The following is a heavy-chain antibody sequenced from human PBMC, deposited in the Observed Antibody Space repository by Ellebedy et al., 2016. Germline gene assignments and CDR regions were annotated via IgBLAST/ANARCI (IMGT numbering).Heavy chain of an antibody. Sequence: ASVKVSCKASGYTFTDYFMHWVRQAPGQGLEWMGWINLNSGATLYAQKFQGRVTMTWDTSTSTAYVDLTSLRSDDTAVYFCFANYYDSPGYVYYDYWGQGTLVTVSS. CDR1: GYTFTDYF. CDR3: FANYYDSPGYVYYDY. V-gene: IGHV1-2*02. CDR2: INLNSGAT. D-gene: IGHD3-22*01. J-gene: IGHJ4*02.